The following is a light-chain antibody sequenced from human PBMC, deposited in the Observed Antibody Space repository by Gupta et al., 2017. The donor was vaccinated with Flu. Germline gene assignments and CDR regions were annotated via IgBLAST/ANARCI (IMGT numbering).Light chain of an antibody. CDR1: QSSDSW. CDR2: KAS. Sequence: DIQMTQSPSTLSATVGDRVTITCRASQSSDSWLAWYQQKPGKAPKLLIYKASNLESGVPSRFSGSGSGTEFTRTISRLQPDDFATDYCQQYRSYPWTFGQGTTVEIQ. CDR3: QQYRSYPWT. J-gene: IGKJ1*01. V-gene: IGKV1-5*03.